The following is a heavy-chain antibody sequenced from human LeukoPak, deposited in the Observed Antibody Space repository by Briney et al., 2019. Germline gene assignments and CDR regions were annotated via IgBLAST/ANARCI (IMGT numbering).Heavy chain of an antibody. J-gene: IGHJ4*02. CDR2: MLYSGST. V-gene: IGHV4-59*08. CDR1: GASISNYY. D-gene: IGHD3-16*02. CDR3: ARSDIWGSYRFHDY. Sequence: PSETLSLTCTVSGASISNYYWSWIRQSPGKGLEWIGYMLYSGSTNQNPSLRSRVTISVDTSKNQVSLKLSSVTAADTAVYYCARSDIWGSYRFHDYWGQGALVTVSS.